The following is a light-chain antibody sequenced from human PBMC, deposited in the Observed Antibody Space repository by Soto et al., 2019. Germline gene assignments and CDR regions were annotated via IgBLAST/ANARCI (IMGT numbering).Light chain of an antibody. V-gene: IGKV4-1*01. CDR2: WAS. J-gene: IGKJ4*01. CDR1: QSVLYSSDNENY. CDR3: LPLT. Sequence: DIVMTQSPDSLAVSLGERATINCKSSQSVLYSSDNENYIAWYQQKPGQPPKLLIYWASTRESGVPDRFSGSGSGTDFTLTISSLQAEDVAVYHCLPLTFGGGTKVEI.